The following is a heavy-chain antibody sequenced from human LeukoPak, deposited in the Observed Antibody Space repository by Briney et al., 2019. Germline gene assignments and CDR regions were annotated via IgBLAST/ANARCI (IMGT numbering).Heavy chain of an antibody. V-gene: IGHV3-23*01. CDR1: GFTFSSYA. CDR2: ISGSGGST. Sequence: GGSLRLSCAASGFTFSSYAMSWVRQAPGKGLEWVSAISGSGGSTYYADSVKGRFTISRDNAKNSLYLQMNSLRAEDTAVYYCAVLEWLSYYYYYMDVWGKGTTVTVSS. D-gene: IGHD3-3*01. J-gene: IGHJ6*03. CDR3: AVLEWLSYYYYYMDV.